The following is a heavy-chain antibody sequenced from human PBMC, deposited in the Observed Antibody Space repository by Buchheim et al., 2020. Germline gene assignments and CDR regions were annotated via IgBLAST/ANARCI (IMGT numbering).Heavy chain of an antibody. CDR2: IGGSSSPI. CDR1: GLSFSNYT. CDR3: ARGLAEAAVGRSYYYGMDV. Sequence: EVQLVESGGGLVQPGGSLRLSCAASGLSFSNYTMNWVRQAPGKGLEWVSYIGGSSSPIYYAASVKGRFTISRDNAKNSLYLQMNNLGAEDTAVYYCARGLAEAAVGRSYYYGMDVWGQGTT. V-gene: IGHV3-48*01. D-gene: IGHD6-13*01. J-gene: IGHJ6*02.